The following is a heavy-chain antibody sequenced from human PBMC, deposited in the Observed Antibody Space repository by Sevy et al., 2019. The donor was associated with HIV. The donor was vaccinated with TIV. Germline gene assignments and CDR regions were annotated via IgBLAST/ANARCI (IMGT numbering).Heavy chain of an antibody. CDR2: LGGSADYT. CDR1: GFTFSSYA. Sequence: GGSLRLSCVTSGFTFSSYAMSWVRLTPGKGLEWVSALGGSADYTDYADSVKGRFTISRDNSKNTLYLQMNGLRAEDTAVYYCVKEVSEHSYSDYWGQGTLVTVSS. V-gene: IGHV3-23*01. D-gene: IGHD3-10*01. J-gene: IGHJ4*02. CDR3: VKEVSEHSYSDY.